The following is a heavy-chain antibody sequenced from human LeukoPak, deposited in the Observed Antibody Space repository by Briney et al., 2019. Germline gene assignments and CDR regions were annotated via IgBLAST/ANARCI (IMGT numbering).Heavy chain of an antibody. CDR1: GGSISSFY. CDR2: IYYSGNT. D-gene: IGHD1-26*01. V-gene: IGHV4-59*01. J-gene: IGHJ4*02. CDR3: ARGYSGSYGRFDY. Sequence: SETLSLTCTVSGGSISSFYWSWIRQPPGKGLEWIGYIYYSGNTNYNPSLKNRVTISVDTSKNQFSLKLSSVTAADTAVYYCARGYSGSYGRFDYWGQGTLATVST.